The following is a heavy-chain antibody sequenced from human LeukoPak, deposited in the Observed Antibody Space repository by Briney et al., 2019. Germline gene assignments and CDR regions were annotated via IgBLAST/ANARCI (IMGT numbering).Heavy chain of an antibody. J-gene: IGHJ4*02. V-gene: IGHV1-2*02. Sequence: ASVKASCKASGYTFTGYYMHWVRQAPGHGLEWMGWINPNSGGTNYAQKFQGRVTMTRDTSISTAYMELSRLRSDDTAVYYCARDDGSGSYRIDYWGQGTLVTVSS. D-gene: IGHD3-10*01. CDR1: GYTFTGYY. CDR2: INPNSGGT. CDR3: ARDDGSGSYRIDY.